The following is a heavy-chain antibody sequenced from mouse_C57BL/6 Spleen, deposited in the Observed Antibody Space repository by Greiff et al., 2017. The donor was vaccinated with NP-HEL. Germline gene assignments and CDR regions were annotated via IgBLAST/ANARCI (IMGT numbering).Heavy chain of an antibody. CDR1: GFTFSSYA. Sequence: EVKVVESGGGLVKPGGSLKLSCAASGFTFSSYAMSWVRQTPEKRLEWVATISDGGSYTYYPDNVKGRFTISRDNAKNNLYLQMSHLKSEDTAMYYCARERSLDYWGQGTTLTVSS. J-gene: IGHJ2*01. CDR3: ARERSLDY. CDR2: ISDGGSYT. V-gene: IGHV5-4*01.